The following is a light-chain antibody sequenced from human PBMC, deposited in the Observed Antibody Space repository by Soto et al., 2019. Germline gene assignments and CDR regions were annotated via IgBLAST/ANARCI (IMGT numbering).Light chain of an antibody. CDR2: DAS. CDR3: EQYGSTPLP. V-gene: IGKV3-20*01. J-gene: IGKJ4*01. Sequence: EIVLTQSPGPRSLSPGERATLSCRASQSVANNYLAWYQQKPGQAPRFLIYDASSKATGIPDRFSGSGSGKDFTLTISRLEPEDFAVYYCEQYGSTPLPFGGGTKVEIK. CDR1: QSVANNY.